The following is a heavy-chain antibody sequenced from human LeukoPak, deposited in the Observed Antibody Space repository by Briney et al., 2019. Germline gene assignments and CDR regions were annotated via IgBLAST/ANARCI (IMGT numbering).Heavy chain of an antibody. Sequence: PSETLSLTCAVYGGSFSDYYCIWIRQPPGKGLEWIGYISYSGSTNYNPSLKSRVTISVDTSKNQFSLKLSSVTAADTAVYYCARVAKCTDYYFGYWGQGTLVTVSS. CDR2: ISYSGST. J-gene: IGHJ4*02. CDR3: ARVAKCTDYYFGY. CDR1: GGSFSDYY. V-gene: IGHV4-59*01.